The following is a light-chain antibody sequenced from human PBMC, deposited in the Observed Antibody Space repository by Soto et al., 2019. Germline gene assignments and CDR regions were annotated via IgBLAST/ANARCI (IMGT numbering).Light chain of an antibody. J-gene: IGLJ2*01. CDR2: DVS. CDR3: SSYTSNNNVL. V-gene: IGLV2-14*01. CDR1: SSDVGAYDY. Sequence: QSALTQPASVSGSPGQSITISCTGTSSDVGAYDYVSWYQQHPGKVPKLMIFDVSNRPSGVSNRFSGSKSGNTASLTISGLQAEDEADYYCSSYTSNNNVLFGGGTKLTVL.